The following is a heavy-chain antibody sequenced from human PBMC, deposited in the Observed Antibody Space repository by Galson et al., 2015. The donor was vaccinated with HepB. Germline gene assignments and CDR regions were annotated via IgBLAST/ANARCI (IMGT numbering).Heavy chain of an antibody. V-gene: IGHV3-7*04. CDR1: GFTFTSHW. Sequence: SLRLSCAASGFTFTSHWMTWVRQAPGKGLEWVANIKQDGSEKYYVDSVKGRFTISRDNAKNSLYLQMNSLRAEDTAVYHCARGPHIAVTGKKRLDFWGQGTLVTVSS. CDR3: ARGPHIAVTGKKRLDF. J-gene: IGHJ4*02. CDR2: IKQDGSEK. D-gene: IGHD6-19*01.